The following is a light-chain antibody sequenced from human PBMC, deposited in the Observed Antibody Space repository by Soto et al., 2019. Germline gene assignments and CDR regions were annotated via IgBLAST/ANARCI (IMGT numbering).Light chain of an antibody. V-gene: IGKV3-20*01. J-gene: IGKJ3*01. CDR1: QSVTSTH. CDR2: DAS. Sequence: EIVLTQSPGTLSLSPGERATLSCRASQSVTSTHLAWYQQKPGQAPRLLIYDASTRATGIPDRFSGSGSGTDFTLTISRLEPEDFAVYYCQQYYNWPPFTFGPGTKVDIK. CDR3: QQYYNWPPFT.